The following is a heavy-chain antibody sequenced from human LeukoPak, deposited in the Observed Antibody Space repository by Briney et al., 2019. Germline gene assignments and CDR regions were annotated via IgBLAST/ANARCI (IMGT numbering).Heavy chain of an antibody. J-gene: IGHJ4*02. Sequence: GGSLRLSCEASGFTFSYAWMSWVRQAPGKGLEWVGRIKSKTDGGTRDYAAPVKGRFTTSRDDSKNTLYLQMNSLKTEDTAVYYCTTDWLTDYDFWSGYYQKYYFDYWGQGTLVTVSS. CDR1: GFTFSYAW. CDR2: IKSKTDGGTR. CDR3: TTDWLTDYDFWSGYYQKYYFDY. V-gene: IGHV3-15*01. D-gene: IGHD3-3*01.